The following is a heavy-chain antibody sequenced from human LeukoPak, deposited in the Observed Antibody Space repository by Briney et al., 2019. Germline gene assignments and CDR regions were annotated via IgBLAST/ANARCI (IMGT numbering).Heavy chain of an antibody. Sequence: SETLSLTCTVSGGSISSSNYYWGWIRQPPGKGLEWIGNIYYSGSTYYNPSLKSRVTISVDTSKNQFSLKLSSVTAADTAVYYCASTPIIVVVHDAFDIWGQGTMVTVSS. CDR2: IYYSGST. V-gene: IGHV4-39*01. CDR1: GGSISSSNYY. J-gene: IGHJ3*02. D-gene: IGHD3-22*01. CDR3: ASTPIIVVVHDAFDI.